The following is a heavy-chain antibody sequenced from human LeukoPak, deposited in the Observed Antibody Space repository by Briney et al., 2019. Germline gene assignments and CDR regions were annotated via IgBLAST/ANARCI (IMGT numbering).Heavy chain of an antibody. D-gene: IGHD5-18*01. CDR2: IIPIFGTA. Sequence: SVKVSCKASGYNFTGHYMHWVRQAPGQGLEWMGGIIPIFGTANYAQKFQGRVTITTDESTSTAYMELSSLRSEDTAVYCCASSRGYSYGQPTYMYYFDYWGQGTLVTVSS. CDR1: GYNFTGHY. J-gene: IGHJ4*02. V-gene: IGHV1-69*05. CDR3: ASSRGYSYGQPTYMYYFDY.